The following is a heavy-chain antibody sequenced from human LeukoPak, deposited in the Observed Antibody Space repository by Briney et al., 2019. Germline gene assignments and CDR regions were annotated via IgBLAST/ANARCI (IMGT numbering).Heavy chain of an antibody. V-gene: IGHV4-59*01. Sequence: SETLSLTCTVFGGPISSYYWNWIRQPPGKGLEWIGYVSYRGTTNYNPSLKSRVTISVDTSKNQFSLKLSSVTAADTAVYYCARPYSSSWYDAFHIWGQGTMVTVSS. J-gene: IGHJ3*02. D-gene: IGHD6-13*01. CDR1: GGPISSYY. CDR3: ARPYSSSWYDAFHI. CDR2: VSYRGTT.